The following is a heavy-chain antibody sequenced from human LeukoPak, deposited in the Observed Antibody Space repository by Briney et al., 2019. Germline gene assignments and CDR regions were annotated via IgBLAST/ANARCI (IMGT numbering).Heavy chain of an antibody. J-gene: IGHJ4*02. D-gene: IGHD3-22*01. CDR2: IRSDGSDT. CDR3: ARDPRGPTGYDHSGRDSFDY. Sequence: GGSLRLSCAASGFTFSSYWMSWVRQAPGKGLVWVSRIRSDGSDTRYAESVEGRFTISRDNAKNTLYLQMNSLRGEDTAAYYCARDPRGPTGYDHSGRDSFDYWGQGTLVTVSS. CDR1: GFTFSSYW. V-gene: IGHV3-74*01.